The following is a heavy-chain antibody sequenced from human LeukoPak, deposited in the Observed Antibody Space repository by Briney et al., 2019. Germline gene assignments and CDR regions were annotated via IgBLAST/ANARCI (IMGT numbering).Heavy chain of an antibody. CDR3: ARTQDNSHDYLFRKASNYGTDV. J-gene: IGHJ6*02. D-gene: IGHD2/OR15-2a*01. CDR2: INPNSGGT. Sequence: SVPVSCKASGYTFTGYYMHWVRQAPGQGREGMGRINPNSGGTNYAQKLQGRATMHRDRPIRTAYVSLSRLRYDDTAVYYCARTQDNSHDYLFRKASNYGTDVWGQGTTVTVSS. V-gene: IGHV1-2*06. CDR1: GYTFTGYY.